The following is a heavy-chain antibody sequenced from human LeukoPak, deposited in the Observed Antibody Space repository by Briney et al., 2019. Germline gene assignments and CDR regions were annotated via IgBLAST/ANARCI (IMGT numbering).Heavy chain of an antibody. CDR2: IYYSGST. CDR1: GGSISSSSYY. D-gene: IGHD3-10*01. CDR3: ARRAMVRGGTYFDY. Sequence: SETLSLTCTVSGGSISSSSYYWGWIRQPPGKGLEWIGSIYYSGSTYYNPSLKSRVTISVDTSKNQFSLKLSSVTAADTAVYYCARRAMVRGGTYFDYWGQGTLVTVSS. J-gene: IGHJ4*02. V-gene: IGHV4-39*01.